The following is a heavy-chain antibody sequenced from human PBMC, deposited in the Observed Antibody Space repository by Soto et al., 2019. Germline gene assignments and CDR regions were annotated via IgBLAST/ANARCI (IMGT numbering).Heavy chain of an antibody. D-gene: IGHD7-27*01. CDR3: ARLTGSKLGSFDY. CDR1: GLTFSSYA. CDR2: ITGSGDAT. Sequence: GGSLRLSCAASGLTFSSYAMSWVRQAPGKGLDWVSAITGSGDATSYTDSVKGRFTISRDNFKNTLYLQMHSLRAEDTAVYYCARLTGSKLGSFDYWGQGTLVTVSS. J-gene: IGHJ4*02. V-gene: IGHV3-23*01.